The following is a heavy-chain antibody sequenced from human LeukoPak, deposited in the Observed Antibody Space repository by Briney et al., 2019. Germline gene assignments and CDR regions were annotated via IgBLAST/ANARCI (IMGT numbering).Heavy chain of an antibody. V-gene: IGHV3-30*18. J-gene: IGHJ4*02. D-gene: IGHD3-22*01. Sequence: TGGSLSLSCAASGFTFSSYAMHWVRQARGKGLEWVAVISYDGSNKYYADSVKGRFAISRDNSKNTLYLQMNSLRGEDTAVYYCAKDPRITTIVGLYYFDYWGQGTLDSLSS. CDR2: ISYDGSNK. CDR1: GFTFSSYA. CDR3: AKDPRITTIVGLYYFDY.